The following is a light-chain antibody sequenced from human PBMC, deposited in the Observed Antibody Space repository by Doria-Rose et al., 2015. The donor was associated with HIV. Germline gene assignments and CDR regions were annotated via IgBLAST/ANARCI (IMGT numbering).Light chain of an antibody. CDR2: DAS. J-gene: IGKJ5*01. Sequence: TQSPGTLSLSPGERATLSCMASQRVKSNYLAWYQQKPGQAPRLLIYDASTRATGIPDRFSGSGSGTDFTLTISRLEPEDVAVYYCQQYGTSRGTFGQGTRLEIK. CDR3: QQYGTSRGT. CDR1: QRVKSNY. V-gene: IGKV3-20*01.